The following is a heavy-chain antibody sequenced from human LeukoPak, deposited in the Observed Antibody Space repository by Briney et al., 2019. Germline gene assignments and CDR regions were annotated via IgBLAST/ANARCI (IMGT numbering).Heavy chain of an antibody. Sequence: GGTLRLSCAASGFTFSSYGMSWVRQAPGKGLEWVSSMSGSDGSTYYVDSVKGRFTISRDNSKNTLYLQMSSLRAEDTALYYCARAPGGWDLYFDYWGQGTLVTVSS. V-gene: IGHV3-23*01. D-gene: IGHD1-26*01. CDR2: MSGSDGST. CDR3: ARAPGGWDLYFDY. J-gene: IGHJ4*02. CDR1: GFTFSSYG.